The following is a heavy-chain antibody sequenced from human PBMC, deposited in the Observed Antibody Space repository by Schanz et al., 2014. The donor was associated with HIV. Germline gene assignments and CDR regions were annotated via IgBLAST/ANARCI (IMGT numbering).Heavy chain of an antibody. V-gene: IGHV3-7*01. J-gene: IGHJ4*02. D-gene: IGHD1-26*01. CDR2: IKYDGSQI. CDR1: GFTLSSYW. Sequence: EVQLVESGGGLVQPGGSLRLSCAVSGFTLSSYWMNWVRQAPGKGLEWVANIKYDGSQIYYADSVKGRFTISRDNAKNSLYLQMNSLRTEDTAVYYCARDRISTVGAPHFDLWGQGTLVTVSS. CDR3: ARDRISTVGAPHFDL.